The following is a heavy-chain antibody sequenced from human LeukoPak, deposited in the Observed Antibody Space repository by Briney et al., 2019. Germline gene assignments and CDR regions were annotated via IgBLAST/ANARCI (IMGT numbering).Heavy chain of an antibody. Sequence: ASVKVSCKASGYTFSSYAMYWVRQAPGQGLEWMGWINPNSGGTNYAQKFQGWVTMTRDTSISTAYMELSRLRSDDTAVYYCARDKRRSDYYGSGSYYPDVFDIWGQGTMVTVSS. CDR1: GYTFSSYA. CDR2: INPNSGGT. CDR3: ARDKRRSDYYGSGSYYPDVFDI. D-gene: IGHD3-10*01. V-gene: IGHV1-2*04. J-gene: IGHJ3*02.